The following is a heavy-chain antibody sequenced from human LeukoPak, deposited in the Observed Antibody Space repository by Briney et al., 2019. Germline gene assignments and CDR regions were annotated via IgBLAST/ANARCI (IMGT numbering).Heavy chain of an antibody. CDR1: GYTFTSYD. V-gene: IGHV1-8*01. D-gene: IGHD6-13*01. CDR2: MNPNSGNT. J-gene: IGHJ4*02. Sequence: ASVKVSCKASGYTFTSYDVNWVRQAPGQGLEWMGWMNPNSGNTGYAQKFQGRVTMTRNTSISTAYMELSGLRSEDTAAYYCARGPPPGTRSGSRWFDYWRQGTLVTVSS. CDR3: ARGPPPGTRSGSRWFDY.